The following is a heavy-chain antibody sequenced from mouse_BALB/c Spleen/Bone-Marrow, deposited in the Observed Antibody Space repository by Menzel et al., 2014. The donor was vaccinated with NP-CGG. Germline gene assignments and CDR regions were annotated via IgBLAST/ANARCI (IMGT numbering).Heavy chain of an antibody. J-gene: IGHJ3*01. D-gene: IGHD2-4*01. Sequence: EVKLQESGPSLVKPSQTLSLTCSVTGDSITSGYWNWIRTFPGNKLEYMGYISYSGSTYYNPSLKSRISITRDTSKNXYYLQLDSVTTEDTATYYCARPSYDYDLAWFAYWGQGTLVTVSA. CDR1: GDSITSGY. V-gene: IGHV3-8*02. CDR3: ARPSYDYDLAWFAY. CDR2: ISYSGST.